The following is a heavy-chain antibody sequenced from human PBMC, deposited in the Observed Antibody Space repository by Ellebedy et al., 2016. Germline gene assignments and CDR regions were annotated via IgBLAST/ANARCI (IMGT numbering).Heavy chain of an antibody. D-gene: IGHD3-3*01. J-gene: IGHJ4*02. CDR1: GGSISSSSYY. CDR2: IYYSGST. Sequence: SETLSLTXTVSGGSISSSSYYWGWIRQPPGKGLEWIGSIYYSGSTYYNPSLKSRVTISVDTSKNQFSLKLSSVTAADTAVYYCARGGIRSGYWVRYWGQGTLVTVSS. V-gene: IGHV4-39*07. CDR3: ARGGIRSGYWVRY.